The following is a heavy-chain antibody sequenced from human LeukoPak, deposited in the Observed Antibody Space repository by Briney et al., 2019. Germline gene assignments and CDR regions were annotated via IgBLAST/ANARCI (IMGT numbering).Heavy chain of an antibody. D-gene: IGHD1-1*01. CDR3: ARWNLGSDY. V-gene: IGHV3-48*01. Sequence: GGSLRLSCAASGFTFSSYSMNWVRQAPGKGLEWVSYISSSSSTIYYADSVKGRFTISRDNARNSLYLQMNSLRAEDTGVYYCARWNLGSDYWGQGTLVTVSS. CDR1: GFTFSSYS. J-gene: IGHJ4*02. CDR2: ISSSSSTI.